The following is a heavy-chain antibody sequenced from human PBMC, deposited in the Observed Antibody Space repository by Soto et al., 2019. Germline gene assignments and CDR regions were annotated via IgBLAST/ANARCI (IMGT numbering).Heavy chain of an antibody. J-gene: IGHJ4*02. CDR1: GYSFTSYW. CDR2: IYPGDSDT. D-gene: IGHD3-10*01. V-gene: IGHV5-51*01. CDR3: AGHASRGVIITPPGY. Sequence: ASVKVSCKGSGYSFTSYWIGWVRQMPGKGLEWMGIIYPGDSDTRYSPSFQGQVTISADKSISTAYLQWSSLKASDTAMYYCAGHASRGVIITPPGYWGQGTLVTVSS.